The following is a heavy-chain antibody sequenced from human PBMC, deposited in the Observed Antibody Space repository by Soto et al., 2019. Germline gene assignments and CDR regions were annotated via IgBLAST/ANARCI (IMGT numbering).Heavy chain of an antibody. Sequence: EVQLVESGGGLVQPGGSLRLSCAASGFTFSSYWMHWVRQAPGKGLVWVSRINSDGSSTSYADSVKGRFTISRDNAKNTLYPQMNILRAEDTAVYYCVRTSLVVAAATREDYWGQGTLVTVSS. CDR2: INSDGSST. J-gene: IGHJ4*02. CDR1: GFTFSSYW. V-gene: IGHV3-74*01. D-gene: IGHD2-15*01. CDR3: VRTSLVVAAATREDY.